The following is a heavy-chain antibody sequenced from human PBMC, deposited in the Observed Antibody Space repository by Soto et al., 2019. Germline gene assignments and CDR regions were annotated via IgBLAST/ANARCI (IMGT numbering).Heavy chain of an antibody. CDR3: ARYLIIPRAFDI. Sequence: GGSLRLSCSVSGFTFSTYSMAWIRQAPGKGLEWLSYISSSSSVIYYADSVKGRITVSRDNGKNALILQMHSLRADDTAVYYCARYLIIPRAFDIWGQGTAVTVSS. D-gene: IGHD2-21*01. V-gene: IGHV3-48*04. CDR1: GFTFSTYS. J-gene: IGHJ3*02. CDR2: ISSSSSVI.